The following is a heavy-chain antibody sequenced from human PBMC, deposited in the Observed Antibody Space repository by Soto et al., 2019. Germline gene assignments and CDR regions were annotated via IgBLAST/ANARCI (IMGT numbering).Heavy chain of an antibody. CDR3: ARGVYCSSTSCRHYYYYGMDV. CDR1: GGTFSSYA. CDR2: IIPILGTA. Sequence: SVKVSCKASGGTFSSYAISWVRQDPGQGLEWMGGIIPILGTANYAQKFQGRVTITADESTSTAYMELSSLRSEDTAVYYCARGVYCSSTSCRHYYYYGMDVWGQGTTVTVSS. J-gene: IGHJ6*02. D-gene: IGHD2-2*01. V-gene: IGHV1-69*13.